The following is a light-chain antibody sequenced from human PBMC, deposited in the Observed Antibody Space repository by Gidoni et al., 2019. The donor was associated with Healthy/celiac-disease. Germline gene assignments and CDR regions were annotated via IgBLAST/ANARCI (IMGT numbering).Light chain of an antibody. CDR3: QSADSSGTCPWV. J-gene: IGLJ3*02. Sequence: SYELTQPPSVSVSPGQTARSTCSGAALPKQYAYWYQQKPGQAPVLVIYQDSERPSGIPERFSGSSSGTTVTLTISGVQAEDEADYYCQSADSSGTCPWVFGGGTKLTVL. CDR1: ALPKQY. V-gene: IGLV3-25*02. CDR2: QDS.